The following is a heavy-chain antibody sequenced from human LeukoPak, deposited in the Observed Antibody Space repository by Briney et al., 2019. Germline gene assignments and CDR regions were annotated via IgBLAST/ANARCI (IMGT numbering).Heavy chain of an antibody. Sequence: SVKVSCRASGGTFSSYAISWVRQAPGQGLEWMGRIIPILGIANYAQKFQGRVTITADKSTSTAYMELSSLRSEDTAVYYCARVVATVTLNYYYYGMDVWGQGTTVTVSS. V-gene: IGHV1-69*04. CDR1: GGTFSSYA. J-gene: IGHJ6*02. CDR2: IIPILGIA. CDR3: ARVVATVTLNYYYYGMDV. D-gene: IGHD4-17*01.